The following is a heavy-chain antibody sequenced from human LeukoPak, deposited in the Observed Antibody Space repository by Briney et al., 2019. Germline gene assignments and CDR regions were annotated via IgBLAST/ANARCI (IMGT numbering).Heavy chain of an antibody. Sequence: GGSLRLSCAASGFTFSSYEMNWVRQAPGKGLEWVSYISTSGSTIYYADSVKGRFTISRDNAKNSLYLQMNGLRAEDTAIYYCASPQWLAFWGQGTLVTVSS. CDR2: ISTSGSTI. V-gene: IGHV3-48*03. CDR3: ASPQWLAF. J-gene: IGHJ4*02. D-gene: IGHD6-19*01. CDR1: GFTFSSYE.